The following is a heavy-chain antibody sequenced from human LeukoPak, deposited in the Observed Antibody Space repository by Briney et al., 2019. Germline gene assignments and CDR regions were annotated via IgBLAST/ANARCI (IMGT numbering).Heavy chain of an antibody. CDR1: GGSISSGSYY. D-gene: IGHD4-17*01. CDR2: SYTSGST. V-gene: IGHV4-61*02. CDR3: ARQYGLEWFDP. J-gene: IGHJ5*02. Sequence: PSETLSLTCTVSGGSISSGSYYWSWIRQPAGKGLEWIGRSYTSGSTNYNPSLKSRVTISADTSKNHFSLKLSSVTAADTAVYYCARQYGLEWFDPWGQGTLVIVSS.